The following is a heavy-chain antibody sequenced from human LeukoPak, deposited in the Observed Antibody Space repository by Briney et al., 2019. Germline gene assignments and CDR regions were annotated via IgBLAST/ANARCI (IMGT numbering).Heavy chain of an antibody. J-gene: IGHJ4*02. CDR2: IYSGDST. V-gene: IGHV3-66*01. D-gene: IGHD6-19*01. CDR1: GFTVSSNY. CDR3: ARDRAVADGRLYY. Sequence: GGSLRLSCAGSGFTVSSNYMSWVRQAPGKGLEWVSVIYSGDSTYYAVSVKGRFIISRDNSKNTVYLQMNSLRAEDTAVYYCARDRAVADGRLYYWGQGTLVTVSS.